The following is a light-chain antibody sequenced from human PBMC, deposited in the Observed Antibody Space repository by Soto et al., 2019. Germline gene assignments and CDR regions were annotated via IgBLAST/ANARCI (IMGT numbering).Light chain of an antibody. Sequence: DIQMTQSPSSLSASVGDGITITCRASQSISRYLNWYQHKPGKATKLLINAASSLERGVPSRFSGGGSGTEFTLNISSLQPHDFANYYCQQNYRANPWTFGQGTKVDIK. CDR3: QQNYRANPWT. V-gene: IGKV1-39*01. J-gene: IGKJ1*01. CDR2: AAS. CDR1: QSISRY.